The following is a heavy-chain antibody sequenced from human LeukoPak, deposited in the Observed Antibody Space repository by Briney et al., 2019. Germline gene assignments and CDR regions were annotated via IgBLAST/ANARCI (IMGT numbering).Heavy chain of an antibody. D-gene: IGHD2-8*02. CDR2: FDPEDGET. J-gene: IGHJ4*02. CDR3: ATGVLSPLDEYYFDY. Sequence: GASVKVSCKVSGYTLTELSMHWVRQAPGKGLEWMGGFDPEDGETIYAQKFQGRVTMTEDTSTDTAYMELGSLRSEDTAVYYCATGVLSPLDEYYFDYWGQGTLVTVSS. CDR1: GYTLTELS. V-gene: IGHV1-24*01.